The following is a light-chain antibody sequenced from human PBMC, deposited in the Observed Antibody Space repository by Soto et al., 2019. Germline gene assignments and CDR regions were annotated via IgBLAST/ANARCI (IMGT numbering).Light chain of an antibody. Sequence: IQLTQSPSSLSASVGDRVTITCRASQGISSYLAWYQQKPGKAPKLLIYAASTLQSGVPSRFSGSGSGTDFTLTISSLQPEDFATYYCQQLNSYPITFCQGTRLEIK. V-gene: IGKV1-9*01. J-gene: IGKJ5*01. CDR2: AAS. CDR1: QGISSY. CDR3: QQLNSYPIT.